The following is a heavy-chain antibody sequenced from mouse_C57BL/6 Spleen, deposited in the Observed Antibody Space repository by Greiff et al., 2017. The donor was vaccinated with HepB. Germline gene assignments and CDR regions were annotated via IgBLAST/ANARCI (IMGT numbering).Heavy chain of an antibody. J-gene: IGHJ2*01. Sequence: QVQLQQPGAELVMPGASVKLSCKASGYTFTSYWMHWVKQRPGQGLEWIGEIDPSDSYTNYNQKFKGKSTLTVDKSSSTAYMQLSSLTSEDSAVYYCARGNYGSSYDWGQGTTLTVSS. CDR1: GYTFTSYW. CDR3: ARGNYGSSYD. D-gene: IGHD1-1*01. V-gene: IGHV1-69*01. CDR2: IDPSDSYT.